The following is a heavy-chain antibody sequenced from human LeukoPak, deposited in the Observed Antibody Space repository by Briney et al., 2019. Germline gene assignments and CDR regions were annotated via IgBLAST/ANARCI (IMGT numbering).Heavy chain of an antibody. J-gene: IGHJ5*02. CDR3: ASLVAATLNWFDP. V-gene: IGHV4-34*01. CDR1: GGFFSGYN. Sequence: SETLSLTCAVYGGFFSGYNWSWIRQPPGKGLEWIGEINHSGSTNYNPSLKSRVTISVDTSKNQFSLKLSSVTAADTAVYYCASLVAATLNWFDPWGQGTLVTVSS. CDR2: INHSGST. D-gene: IGHD1-26*01.